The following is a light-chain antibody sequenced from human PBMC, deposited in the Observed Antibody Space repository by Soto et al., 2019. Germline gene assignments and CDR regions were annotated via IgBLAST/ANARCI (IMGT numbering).Light chain of an antibody. CDR2: GAS. V-gene: IGKV3-15*01. CDR1: QSVSNN. CDR3: QQYNNWPRT. Sequence: EILMTQSPATLSVSPGERATLSCRASQSVSNNLVWYQQKPGQAPRLLIYGASSRATGIPARFSGSGSGTEFTLTISSLQSEDSAVYYCQQYNNWPRTFGQGTKVDIK. J-gene: IGKJ1*01.